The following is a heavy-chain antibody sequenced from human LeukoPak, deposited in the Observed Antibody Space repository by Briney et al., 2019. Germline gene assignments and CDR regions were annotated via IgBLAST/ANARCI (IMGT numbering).Heavy chain of an antibody. J-gene: IGHJ4*02. Sequence: SETLSLTCTVSGGSISTSNYYWGWIRQPPGKGLEWIGNIFYSGSTYYNPSLKSRVTISVDTSKNQFSLKLSSVTAADTAVYYCARLYDYGDCFDYWGQGTLVTVSS. V-gene: IGHV4-39*01. D-gene: IGHD4-17*01. CDR2: IFYSGST. CDR1: GGSISTSNYY. CDR3: ARLYDYGDCFDY.